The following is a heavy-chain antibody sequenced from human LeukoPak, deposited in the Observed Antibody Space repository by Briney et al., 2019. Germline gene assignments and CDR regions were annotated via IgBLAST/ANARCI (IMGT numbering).Heavy chain of an antibody. V-gene: IGHV4-59*01. Sequence: SETLSLTCTVSGGSISNYYWNWIRQPPGKGLEWIGHIYFSGSNNYNPSLKSRVTISVDTSKNQFSLKLSSVTIADTAVYYCARGAFYDDYYYYYMDVWGKGTTVTVSS. CDR3: ARGAFYDDYYYYYMDV. CDR1: GGSISNYY. CDR2: IYFSGSN. D-gene: IGHD5/OR15-5a*01. J-gene: IGHJ6*03.